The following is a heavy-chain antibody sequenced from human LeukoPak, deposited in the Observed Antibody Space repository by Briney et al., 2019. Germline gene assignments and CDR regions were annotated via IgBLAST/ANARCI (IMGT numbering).Heavy chain of an antibody. J-gene: IGHJ3*02. V-gene: IGHV7-4-1*02. CDR1: GYTFTSYA. CDR2: INTNTGNP. CDR3: ARDPRGGYYYGSGIEGNAFDI. Sequence: ASVKVSCKASGYTFTSYAMNWVRQAPGQGLEWMGWINTNTGNPTYAQGFTGRFVFSLDTSVSTAYLQISSLKAEDTAVYYCARDPRGGYYYGSGIEGNAFDIWGQGTMVTVSS. D-gene: IGHD3-10*01.